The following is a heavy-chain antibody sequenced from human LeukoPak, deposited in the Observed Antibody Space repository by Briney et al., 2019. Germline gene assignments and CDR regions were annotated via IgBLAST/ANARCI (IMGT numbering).Heavy chain of an antibody. CDR2: VRYDGSNK. Sequence: GGSLRLSCAASGFTFSSYGLHWVRQAPGKGLEWVAFVRYDGSNKYYADSVKGRFTISRDNSKNTLYLQMNSLRAEDTAVYYCAKGGNWNDGLFQHWGQGTLVTVSS. V-gene: IGHV3-30*02. CDR3: AKGGNWNDGLFQH. J-gene: IGHJ1*01. CDR1: GFTFSSYG. D-gene: IGHD1-1*01.